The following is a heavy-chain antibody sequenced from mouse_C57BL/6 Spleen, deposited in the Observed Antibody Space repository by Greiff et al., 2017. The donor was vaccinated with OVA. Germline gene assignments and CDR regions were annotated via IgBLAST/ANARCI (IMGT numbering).Heavy chain of an antibody. Sequence: QVQLKQPGAELVKPGASVKLSCKASGYTFTSYWMHWVKQRPGRGLEWIGRIDPNSGGTKYNEKFKSKATLTVDKPSSTAYMQLSSLTSEDSAVYYCARYDGSIYLYAMDYWGQGTSVTVSS. J-gene: IGHJ4*01. V-gene: IGHV1-72*01. CDR2: IDPNSGGT. CDR1: GYTFTSYW. D-gene: IGHD1-1*01. CDR3: ARYDGSIYLYAMDY.